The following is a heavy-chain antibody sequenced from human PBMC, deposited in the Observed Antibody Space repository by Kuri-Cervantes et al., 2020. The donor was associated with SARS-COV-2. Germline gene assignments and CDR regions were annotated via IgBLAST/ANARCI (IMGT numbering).Heavy chain of an antibody. Sequence: ESLKISCAVYGGSFSGYYWSWIRPPPGKGLEWIGEINHSRSTNYNPSLKSRVTISVDTSKNQFSLKLSSVTAADTAVYYCAIGRPVTTFYRTSYFDYWGQGTLVTVSS. CDR2: INHSRST. CDR3: AIGRPVTTFYRTSYFDY. D-gene: IGHD4-17*01. V-gene: IGHV4-34*01. J-gene: IGHJ4*02. CDR1: GGSFSGYY.